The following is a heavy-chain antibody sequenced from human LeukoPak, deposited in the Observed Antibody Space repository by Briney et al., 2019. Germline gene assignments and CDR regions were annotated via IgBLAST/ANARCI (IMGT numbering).Heavy chain of an antibody. CDR2: IYYSGST. D-gene: IGHD3-22*01. Sequence: SETLSLTCTVSGGSISSSSYYWGWIRQPPGKGLEWIGTIYYSGSTYYNASLKSRLTISVDTSKNQFSLKLSSVTAADTALYYCAREPDSSGYYYNWFDPWGQGTLVTVSS. CDR1: GGSISSSSYY. J-gene: IGHJ5*02. CDR3: AREPDSSGYYYNWFDP. V-gene: IGHV4-39*02.